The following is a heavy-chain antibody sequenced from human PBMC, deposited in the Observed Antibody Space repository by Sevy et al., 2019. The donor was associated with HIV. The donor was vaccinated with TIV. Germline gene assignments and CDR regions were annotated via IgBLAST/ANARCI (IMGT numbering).Heavy chain of an antibody. J-gene: IGHJ3*02. Sequence: ASVKVSCKASGYSFTDYYMNWVRQAPGQGLEWMGWINPNTSDTTYSEKFEGRVTMTRDSSLSTAYLELRGLRSDDTAVYYCARDFLAVTSIPSDAFDIWGQGTLVTVSS. CDR3: ARDFLAVTSIPSDAFDI. CDR1: GYSFTDYY. CDR2: INPNTSDT. V-gene: IGHV1-2*02. D-gene: IGHD2-21*02.